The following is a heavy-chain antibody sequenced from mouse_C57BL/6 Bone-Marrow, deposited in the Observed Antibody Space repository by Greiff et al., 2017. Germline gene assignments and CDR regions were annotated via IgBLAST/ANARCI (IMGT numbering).Heavy chain of an antibody. CDR2: IDPSDSYT. V-gene: IGHV1-69*01. J-gene: IGHJ2*01. CDR3: ERRGVVEDY. D-gene: IGHD1-1*01. CDR1: GYTFTSYW. Sequence: VQLQQPGAELVMPGASVKLSCKASGYTFTSYWMHWVKQRPGQGLEWIGEIDPSDSYTNYNQKFKGKSTLTVDKSSSTAYMQLSSLASEDPAFYYGERRGVVEDYWGQGTTLTVSS.